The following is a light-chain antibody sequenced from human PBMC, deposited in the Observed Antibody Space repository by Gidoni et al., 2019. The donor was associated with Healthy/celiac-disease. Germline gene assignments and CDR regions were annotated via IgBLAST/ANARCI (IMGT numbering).Light chain of an antibody. J-gene: IGKJ2*01. CDR1: QSISSY. CDR3: QQSYSTPRT. Sequence: DIQMTQSPSSLSASVGDRVTITCRASQSISSYLNWYQQKPGKAPKLLIYAASSLQSGVPSRFSGSGSGTDFTLTSSSLQPEDFATYYCQQSYSTPRTFVQGTKLEIK. V-gene: IGKV1-39*01. CDR2: AAS.